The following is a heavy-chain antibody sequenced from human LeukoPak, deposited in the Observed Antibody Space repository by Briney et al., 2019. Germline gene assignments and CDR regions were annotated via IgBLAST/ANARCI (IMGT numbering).Heavy chain of an antibody. CDR1: GGSISGYY. CDR3: AREGADYDFWSGSFYFDY. CDR2: IYPSGST. D-gene: IGHD3-3*01. Sequence: PSETLSLTCTVSGGSISGYYWSWIRQPAGKGLEWIGRIYPSGSTNYNPSLKSRVTMSVDTSENHFSLKLSSVTAADTAVYYCAREGADYDFWSGSFYFDYWGQGTLVTVSS. V-gene: IGHV4-4*07. J-gene: IGHJ4*02.